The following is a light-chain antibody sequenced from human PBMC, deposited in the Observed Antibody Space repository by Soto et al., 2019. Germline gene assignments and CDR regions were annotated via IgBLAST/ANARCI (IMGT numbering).Light chain of an antibody. Sequence: EIVMTQSPAALSVSPGERATLSCRASQSVSSNLAWYQQKAGQAPRLLIYGASTRATGIPARFSGSGSGTEFTLTISSLQPEDFAVYYCQQYNNWPPRATFGPGTKVD. CDR2: GAS. V-gene: IGKV3-15*01. CDR1: QSVSSN. J-gene: IGKJ3*01. CDR3: QQYNNWPPRAT.